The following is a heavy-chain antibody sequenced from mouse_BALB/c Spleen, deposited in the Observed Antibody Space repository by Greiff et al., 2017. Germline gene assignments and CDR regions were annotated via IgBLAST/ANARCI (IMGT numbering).Heavy chain of an antibody. CDR1: GYSFTSYY. CDR2: IDPFNGGT. V-gene: IGHV1S135*01. Sequence: EVQLQQSGPELMKPGASVKISCKASGYSFTSYYMHWVKQSHGKSLEWIGYIDPFNGGTSYNQKFKGKATLTVDKSSSTAYMHLSSLTSEDSAVYYCASPAGWDVGYWYFDVWGAGTTVTVSS. CDR3: ASPAGWDVGYWYFDV. J-gene: IGHJ1*01. D-gene: IGHD4-1*01.